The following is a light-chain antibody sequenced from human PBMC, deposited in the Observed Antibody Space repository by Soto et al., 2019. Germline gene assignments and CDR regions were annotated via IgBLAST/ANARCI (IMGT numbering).Light chain of an antibody. V-gene: IGLV1-44*01. Sequence: QAVVTQPPSVSGTPGQGVTISCSGSNSNIGGYSVNWYQHLPGTAPKLVIYNDKERPSGIPDRFSASKSGTSASLAISGLQSDDEAEYYCAAWDDCPSRYVFGTGTKVTVL. CDR3: AAWDDCPSRYV. CDR1: NSNIGGYS. CDR2: NDK. J-gene: IGLJ1*01.